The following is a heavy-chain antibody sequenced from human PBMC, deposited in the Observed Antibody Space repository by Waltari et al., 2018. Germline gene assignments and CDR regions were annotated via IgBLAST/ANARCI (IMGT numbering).Heavy chain of an antibody. CDR3: ARDGLGYCSGGSCYSDWYFDL. V-gene: IGHV3-48*04. CDR1: GFTFSRYS. J-gene: IGHJ2*01. Sequence: EVQLVVSGGGLVQPGGSLSLSCAASGFTFSRYSMNWFRQAPGKGLEWVSYISSSSSTIYYADSVKGRFTISRDNAKNSLYLQMNSLRAEDTAVYYCARDGLGYCSGGSCYSDWYFDLWGRGTLVTVSS. D-gene: IGHD2-15*01. CDR2: ISSSSSTI.